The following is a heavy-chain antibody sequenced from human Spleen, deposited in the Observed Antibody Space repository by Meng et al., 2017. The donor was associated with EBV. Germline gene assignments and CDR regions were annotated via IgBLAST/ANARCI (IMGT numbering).Heavy chain of an antibody. CDR2: IYHSGST. Sequence: QVQLQAAGPGLVKPSETPSLTCAVSGDSISSSNWWSWVRQPPGKGLEWIGEIYHSGSTNYNPSLKSRVTISIDKSENQFSLKLTSVTAADTALYYCARDRGAQYSGWFDPWGPGTLVTVSS. CDR1: GDSISSSNW. J-gene: IGHJ5*02. V-gene: IGHV4-4*02. CDR3: ARDRGAQYSGWFDP. D-gene: IGHD6-6*01.